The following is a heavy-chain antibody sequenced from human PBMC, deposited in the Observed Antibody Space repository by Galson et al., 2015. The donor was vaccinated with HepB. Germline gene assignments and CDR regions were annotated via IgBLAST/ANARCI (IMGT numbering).Heavy chain of an antibody. CDR1: GFTFSSYE. CDR3: ARLAIAAAGTRDTFDI. D-gene: IGHD6-13*01. Sequence: SLRLSCAASGFTFSSYEMSWIRQAPGKGLEWVSYISSSSSYTNYADSVKGRFTISRDNAKNSLYLQMNSLRAEDTAVYYCARLAIAAAGTRDTFDIWGQGTMVTVSS. J-gene: IGHJ3*02. V-gene: IGHV3-11*06. CDR2: ISSSSSYT.